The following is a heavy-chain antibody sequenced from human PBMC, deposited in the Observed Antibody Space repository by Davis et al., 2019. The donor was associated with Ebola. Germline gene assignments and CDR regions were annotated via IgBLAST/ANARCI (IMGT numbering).Heavy chain of an antibody. CDR3: ARATSGSYLSRYYYYYMDV. J-gene: IGHJ6*03. D-gene: IGHD1-26*01. V-gene: IGHV4-4*07. Sequence: PSETLSLTCTVSGGSISSYYWSWIRQPAGKGLEWIGRIYTSGSTNYNPSLKSRVTMSVDTSKNQFSLKLSSVTAADTAVYYCARATSGSYLSRYYYYYMDVWGKGTTVTVSS. CDR2: IYTSGST. CDR1: GGSISSYY.